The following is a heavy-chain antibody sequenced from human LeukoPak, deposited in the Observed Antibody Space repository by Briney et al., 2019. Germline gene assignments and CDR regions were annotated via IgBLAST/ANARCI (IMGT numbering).Heavy chain of an antibody. CDR2: INPNSGGT. Sequence: ASVKVSCKASGYTFTGYYMHWVRQAPGQGLEWMGWINPNSGGTNYAQKFQGRVTMTRETSISTAYMELSRLRPDDTAVYYCARDIGPAAGTPNWFDPWGQGTLVTVSS. CDR3: ARDIGPAAGTPNWFDP. D-gene: IGHD6-13*01. CDR1: GYTFTGYY. V-gene: IGHV1-2*02. J-gene: IGHJ5*02.